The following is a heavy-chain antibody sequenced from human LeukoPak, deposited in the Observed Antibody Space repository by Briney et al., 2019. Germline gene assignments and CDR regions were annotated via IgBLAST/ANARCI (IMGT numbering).Heavy chain of an antibody. J-gene: IGHJ5*02. V-gene: IGHV1-2*06. CDR2: INPNSGGT. CDR3: ARDYYDSSGYYYGGWFDP. Sequence: VASVKVSCKASAYTFTGYYMHWVRQAPGQGLEWMGRINPNSGGTNYAQKFQGRVTMTRDTSISTAYMELSRLRSDDTAVYYCARDYYDSSGYYYGGWFDPWGQGTLVTVSS. D-gene: IGHD3-22*01. CDR1: AYTFTGYY.